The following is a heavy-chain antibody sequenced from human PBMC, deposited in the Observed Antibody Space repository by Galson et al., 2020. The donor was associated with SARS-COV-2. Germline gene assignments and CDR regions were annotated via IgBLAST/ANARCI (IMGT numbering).Heavy chain of an antibody. J-gene: IGHJ6*02. Sequence: GGSLRLSCAASGFTFSSYSMNWVRQAPGKGLEWVSYISSSSSTIYYADSVKGRFTISRDNAKNSLYLQMNSLRDEDTAVYYCAREPPMVRDPDGMDVWGQGTTVTVSS. CDR2: ISSSSSTI. V-gene: IGHV3-48*02. CDR1: GFTFSSYS. CDR3: AREPPMVRDPDGMDV. D-gene: IGHD3-10*01.